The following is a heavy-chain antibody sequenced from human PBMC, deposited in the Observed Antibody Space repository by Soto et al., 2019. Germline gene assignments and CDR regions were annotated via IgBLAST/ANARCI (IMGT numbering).Heavy chain of an antibody. J-gene: IGHJ5*02. CDR2: ISYGGSNK. Sequence: QVQLVESGGGVVQPGRSLRLSCAASGFTFNSYALHWVRQAPGKGLEWVAVISYGGSNKYYAESVKGRFTISRDNSKNTLYLQMNTLRTEDTAVYYCARDGRCGGGTCYSSGWFDPWGQGTLVTVSS. D-gene: IGHD2-15*01. CDR3: ARDGRCGGGTCYSSGWFDP. CDR1: GFTFNSYA. V-gene: IGHV3-30*04.